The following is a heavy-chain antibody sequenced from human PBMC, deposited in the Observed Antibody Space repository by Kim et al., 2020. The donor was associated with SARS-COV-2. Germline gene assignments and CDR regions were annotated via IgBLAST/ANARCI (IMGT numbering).Heavy chain of an antibody. V-gene: IGHV3-33*06. CDR3: AKDTPGYYYLFDY. CDR2: IWYDGSNK. Sequence: GGSLRLSCAASGFTFSSYGMHWVRQAPGKGLEWVAVIWYDGSNKYYADSVKGRFTISRDNSKNTLYLQMNSLRAEDTAVYYCAKDTPGYYYLFDYWGQGTLVTVSS. J-gene: IGHJ4*02. CDR1: GFTFSSYG. D-gene: IGHD3-22*01.